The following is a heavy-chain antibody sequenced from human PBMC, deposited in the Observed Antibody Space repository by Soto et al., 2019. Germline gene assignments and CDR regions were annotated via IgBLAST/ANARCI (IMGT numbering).Heavy chain of an antibody. CDR3: ARDFGVLDRPGTGSNYYYYYGMDV. CDR1: GYTFTGYY. CDR2: INPDSGGT. J-gene: IGHJ6*02. D-gene: IGHD3-10*01. Sequence: ASVKGSCKASGYTFTGYYMHWVRQAPGQGLEWMGWINPDSGGTKYAQKFQGWVTMTRDTSISTAYMELSRLRSDDTAVYYCARDFGVLDRPGTGSNYYYYYGMDVWGQGTTVTVSS. V-gene: IGHV1-2*04.